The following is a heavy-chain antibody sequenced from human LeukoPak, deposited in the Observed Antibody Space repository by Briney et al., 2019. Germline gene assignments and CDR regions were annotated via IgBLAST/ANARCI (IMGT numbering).Heavy chain of an antibody. CDR1: GFTFSSYA. D-gene: IGHD4-23*01. CDR3: ASNPASTVVTTDY. V-gene: IGHV3-23*01. Sequence: PGGSLRLSCAASGFTFSSYAMSWVRQAPGKGLEWVSAISGSGGSTYYADSVKGRFTISRDNSKNTLYLQMNSLRAEDTAVYYCASNPASTVVTTDYWGQGTLVTVSS. J-gene: IGHJ4*02. CDR2: ISGSGGST.